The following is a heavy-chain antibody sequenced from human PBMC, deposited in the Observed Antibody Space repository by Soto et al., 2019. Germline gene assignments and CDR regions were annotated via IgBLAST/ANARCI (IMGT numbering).Heavy chain of an antibody. J-gene: IGHJ4*02. Sequence: QLQLHESGPGLVKPSETLSLTCAVSGDSLSSSDYYWGWIRQPPGKGLEWIGSIYLSGSTYYNQSLQIRVPISVDTSKDQFSLKLKSVTAADTAIYYCARRTVNIRTFYSGLKTHCFDYWGQGAPVTVSS. V-gene: IGHV4-39*01. CDR3: ARRTVNIRTFYSGLKTHCFDY. CDR2: IYLSGST. D-gene: IGHD6-19*01. CDR1: GDSLSSSDYY.